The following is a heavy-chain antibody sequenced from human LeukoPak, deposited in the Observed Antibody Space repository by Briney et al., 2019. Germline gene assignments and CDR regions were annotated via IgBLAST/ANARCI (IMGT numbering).Heavy chain of an antibody. J-gene: IGHJ4*02. V-gene: IGHV3-7*01. Sequence: PGGSLRLSCAASGFTFNSYWMSWVRQAPGKGLEWVANINQGGSERYNVDSVKGRFTISRDNAKNSLYLQMSSLRAEDTAVYYCATSNWGSDYWGQGTLVTVSS. D-gene: IGHD7-27*01. CDR1: GFTFNSYW. CDR3: ATSNWGSDY. CDR2: INQGGSER.